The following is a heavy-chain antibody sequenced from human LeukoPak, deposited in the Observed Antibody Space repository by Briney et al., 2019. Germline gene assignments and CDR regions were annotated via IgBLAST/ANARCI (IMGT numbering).Heavy chain of an antibody. CDR3: ARDLGYYRADY. J-gene: IGHJ4*02. V-gene: IGHV3-7*04. Sequence: GGSLRLSCAASGFTFSSYWISWVRRAPGKGLEGVANIKGDGSDNHYVDSVRGRFTISRDNAKNSLYLQMNSLRAEDTAVYYCARDLGYYRADYWGQGTLVTVSS. CDR1: GFTFSSYW. CDR2: IKGDGSDN. D-gene: IGHD1-26*01.